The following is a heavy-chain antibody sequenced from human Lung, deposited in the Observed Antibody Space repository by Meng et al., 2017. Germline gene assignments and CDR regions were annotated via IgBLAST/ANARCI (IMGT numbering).Heavy chain of an antibody. V-gene: IGHV4-34*01. J-gene: IGHJ4*02. CDR1: VGSFSDYY. Sequence: GSLRLSCAVYVGSFSDYYWTWIRQSPGKGLEWIGHINHSGSTNYHPSLKSRLTMSVDTSKNQFSLKLSSVTAADTAVYYCARGRSSGYYSPLDYWGQGTLVTVSS. CDR3: ARGRSSGYYSPLDY. D-gene: IGHD3-22*01. CDR2: INHSGST.